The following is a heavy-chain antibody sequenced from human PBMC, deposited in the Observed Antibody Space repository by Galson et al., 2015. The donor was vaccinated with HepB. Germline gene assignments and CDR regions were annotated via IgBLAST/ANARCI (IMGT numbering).Heavy chain of an antibody. CDR1: GIAFDTYT. V-gene: IGHV3-21*01. D-gene: IGHD4-17*01. J-gene: IGHJ5*02. CDR3: VGGDYWFDP. Sequence: SLRLSCAASGIAFDTYTMNWVRQAPGKGLEWVSAITSSSSTYINNADSLKGRFTISRDNAKNSLYLQMNSLTAEDTAVYYCVGGDYWFDPWGQGTLVTVSS. CDR2: ITSSSSTYI.